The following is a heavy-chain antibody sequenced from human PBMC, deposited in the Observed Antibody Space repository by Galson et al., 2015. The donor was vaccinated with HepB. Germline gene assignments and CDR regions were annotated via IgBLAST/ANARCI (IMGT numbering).Heavy chain of an antibody. V-gene: IGHV1-46*01. CDR1: GHTFSRYY. CDR3: ARVLGTHYYYYGMDV. CDR2: TNPSGGSP. J-gene: IGHJ6*02. Sequence: SVKVSCKASGHTFSRYYMHWVRQAPGQGLEWMGITNPSGGSPSYAQKFQGRVTMTRDTSTSTFYMELNSLRSEDTAMYYCARVLGTHYYYYGMDVWGQGTTVTVSS. D-gene: IGHD3-10*01.